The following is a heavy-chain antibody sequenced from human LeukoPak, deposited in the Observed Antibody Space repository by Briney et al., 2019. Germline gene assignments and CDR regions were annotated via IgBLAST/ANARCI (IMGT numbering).Heavy chain of an antibody. D-gene: IGHD6-13*01. V-gene: IGHV1-2*02. J-gene: IGHJ5*02. Sequence: ASVRVSCKASGYTFTGDYMHWVRQAPGQGLEWMGWINPNSGGTNYAQKFQGRVTMTRDTSISTAYMELSRLRSDDTAVYYCALQSGGQLLPNNWFDPWGQGTLVTVSS. CDR2: INPNSGGT. CDR3: ALQSGGQLLPNNWFDP. CDR1: GYTFTGDY.